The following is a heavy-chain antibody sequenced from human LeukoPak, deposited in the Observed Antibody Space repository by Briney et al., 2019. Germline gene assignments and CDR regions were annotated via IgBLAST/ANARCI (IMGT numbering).Heavy chain of an antibody. D-gene: IGHD3-3*01. CDR1: GGSISSHY. V-gene: IGHV4-59*11. Sequence: SETLSLTCTVSGGSISSHYWSWIRQPPGKGLEWIGYIYYSGSTNYNPSLKSRVTISVDTSKNQFSLKLSSVTAADTAVYYCARAPGYDFWSGYYGFIRYFDYWGQGTLVTVSS. CDR2: IYYSGST. J-gene: IGHJ4*02. CDR3: ARAPGYDFWSGYYGFIRYFDY.